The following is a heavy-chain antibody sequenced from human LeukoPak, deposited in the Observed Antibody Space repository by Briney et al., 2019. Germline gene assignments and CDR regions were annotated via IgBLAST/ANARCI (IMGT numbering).Heavy chain of an antibody. D-gene: IGHD5-12*01. CDR3: AIGYSGYDPNFDF. Sequence: GESLRISCKGSGYSFTNYWITWVRQMPGKGLEWMGRIDPSDSYTNYSPSFQGHVTISSDRSTSTAYLQWSSLKASDTAMYYCAIGYSGYDPNFDFWGRGTLVTVSS. J-gene: IGHJ4*02. V-gene: IGHV5-10-1*01. CDR2: IDPSDSYT. CDR1: GYSFTNYW.